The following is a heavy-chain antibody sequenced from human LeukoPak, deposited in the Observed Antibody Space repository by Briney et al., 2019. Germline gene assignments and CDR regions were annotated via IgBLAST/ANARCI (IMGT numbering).Heavy chain of an antibody. J-gene: IGHJ6*03. CDR1: GYTFTSYE. V-gene: IGHV1-8*01. CDR3: ARGFRARVVATTTYYYYMDV. D-gene: IGHD2-21*01. Sequence: ASVTDSCKATGYTFTSYEINWVRQATGQGLAWMGWMSPNRGNTGYAQKCKGRVTMTRSTSISTAYMELSSLRSEDTAVYYCARGFRARVVATTTYYYYMDVWGKGTTVTVSS. CDR2: MSPNRGNT.